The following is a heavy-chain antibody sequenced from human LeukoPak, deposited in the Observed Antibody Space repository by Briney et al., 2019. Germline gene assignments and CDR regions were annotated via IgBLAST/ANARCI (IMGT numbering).Heavy chain of an antibody. V-gene: IGHV3-66*01. Sequence: PGGSLRLSCAASGFSVRGSFMNWVRQAPGKGLEWVSLLSNTENSFYADSVKGRFTLSRDISNNTLYLHMHSLRGEDTAVYFCARAIGVVDCGTQTCYPYHFDKWGQGTLVTVSS. CDR2: LSNTENS. J-gene: IGHJ4*02. D-gene: IGHD2-21*01. CDR3: ARAIGVVDCGTQTCYPYHFDK. CDR1: GFSVRGSF.